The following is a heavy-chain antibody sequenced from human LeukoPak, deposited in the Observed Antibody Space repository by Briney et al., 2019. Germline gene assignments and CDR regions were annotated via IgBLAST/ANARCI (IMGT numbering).Heavy chain of an antibody. CDR1: GGTFSSYA. D-gene: IGHD2-21*02. Sequence: ASVKVSCKASGGTFSSYAISWVRQAPGQGLEWMGRIIPIFGTANYAQKFQGSVTITTDESTSTAYMELSSLRSEDTAVYYCARDGAYCGGDCYGDYWGQGTLVTVSS. V-gene: IGHV1-69*05. J-gene: IGHJ4*02. CDR2: IIPIFGTA. CDR3: ARDGAYCGGDCYGDY.